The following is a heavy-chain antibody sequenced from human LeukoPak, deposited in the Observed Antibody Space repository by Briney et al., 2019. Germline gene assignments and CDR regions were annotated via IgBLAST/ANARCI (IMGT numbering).Heavy chain of an antibody. CDR1: GAPLSGYY. J-gene: IGHJ4*02. D-gene: IGHD3-10*01. Sequence: SEPLSLTCTLSGAPLSGYYWSWIRQPPGKRLECIGYIHFSGSTYYNPSLKSRVTISVDTSKNQFSLKVSSVTATDTALYYCARVLKAGNSGYYSDYWGPGTLVTVSS. CDR2: IHFSGST. CDR3: ARVLKAGNSGYYSDY. V-gene: IGHV4-59*01.